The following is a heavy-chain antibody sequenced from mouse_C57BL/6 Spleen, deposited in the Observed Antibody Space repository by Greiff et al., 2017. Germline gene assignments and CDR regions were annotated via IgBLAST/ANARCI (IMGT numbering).Heavy chain of an antibody. J-gene: IGHJ2*01. Sequence: QVQLKQPGAELVRPGSSVKLSCKASGYTFTSYWMDWVKQRPGQGLEWIGNIYPSDSETHYNQKFKDKATLTVDKSSSTAYMQLSSLTSEDSAVYYCARDGYQYYLDYWGQGTTLTVSS. V-gene: IGHV1-61*01. CDR1: GYTFTSYW. D-gene: IGHD2-3*01. CDR3: ARDGYQYYLDY. CDR2: IYPSDSET.